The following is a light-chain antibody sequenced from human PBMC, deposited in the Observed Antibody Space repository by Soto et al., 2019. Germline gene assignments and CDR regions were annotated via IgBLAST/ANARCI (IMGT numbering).Light chain of an antibody. CDR3: CSYAGTPWV. J-gene: IGLJ3*02. Sequence: QSVLTQPASVSGSPGQSITISCTGTSSDVGSYNLVSWYQQHPGKAPKLMIYEGSKRPSGVSNRSSGSKSGNTASLTISGLQAEDEADYYCCSYAGTPWVFGGGTKLTVL. CDR2: EGS. CDR1: SSDVGSYNL. V-gene: IGLV2-23*01.